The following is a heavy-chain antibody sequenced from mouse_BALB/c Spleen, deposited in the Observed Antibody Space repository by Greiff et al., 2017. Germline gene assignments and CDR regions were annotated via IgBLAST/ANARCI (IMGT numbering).Heavy chain of an antibody. CDR3: ARDYRYDAPFAY. D-gene: IGHD2-14*01. V-gene: IGHV14-3*02. CDR1: GFNIKDTY. J-gene: IGHJ3*01. Sequence: VQLQQSGAELVKPGASVKLSCTASGFNIKDTYMHWVKQRPEQGLEWIGRIDPANGNTKYDPKFQGKATITADTSSNTAYLQLSSLTSEDTAVYYCARDYRYDAPFAYWGQGTLVTVSA. CDR2: IDPANGNT.